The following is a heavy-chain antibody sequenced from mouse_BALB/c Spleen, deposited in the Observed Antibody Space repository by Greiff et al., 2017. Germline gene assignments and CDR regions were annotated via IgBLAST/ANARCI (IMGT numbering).Heavy chain of an antibody. CDR1: GFAFSSYD. J-gene: IGHJ4*01. CDR2: ISSGGGST. D-gene: IGHD1-1*01. CDR3: ARHRYYGTYAMDY. V-gene: IGHV5-12-1*01. Sequence: EVKVVESGGGLVKPGGSLKLSCAASGFAFSSYDMSWVRQTPEKRLEWVAYISSGGGSTYYPDTVKGRFTISRDNAKNTLYLQMSSLKSEDTAMYYCARHRYYGTYAMDYWGQGTSVTVSS.